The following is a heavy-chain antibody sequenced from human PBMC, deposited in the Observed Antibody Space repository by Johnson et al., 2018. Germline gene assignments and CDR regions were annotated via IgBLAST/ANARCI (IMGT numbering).Heavy chain of an antibody. CDR1: GFSFNTYA. D-gene: IGHD3-3*01. CDR2: IWSDGRKK. Sequence: VQLVESGGGVVQPGRSLRLSCVASGFSFNTYAMHWVRQAPGKGLEWVAVIWSDGRKKYYGDHVKGRFTISRDISKNTLYLQMNSLNVEDTALYYCARDRVIFGVVIYGMDVWGPGTTVTVSS. J-gene: IGHJ6*02. V-gene: IGHV3-33*01. CDR3: ARDRVIFGVVIYGMDV.